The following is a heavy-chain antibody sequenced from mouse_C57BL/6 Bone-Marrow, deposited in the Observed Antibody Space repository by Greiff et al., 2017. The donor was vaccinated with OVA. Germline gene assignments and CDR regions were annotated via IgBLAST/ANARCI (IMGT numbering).Heavy chain of an antibody. Sequence: QVQLQQPGAELVKPGASVKMSCKASGYTFTSYWITWVKQRPGQGLEWIGDIYPGSGSTNYNEKFKSKATLTVDTSSSTAYMQLSSLTSEDSAVYYCARVGWLLPPYYAMDYWGQGTSVTVSS. V-gene: IGHV1-55*01. CDR1: GYTFTSYW. J-gene: IGHJ4*01. CDR2: IYPGSGST. CDR3: ARVGWLLPPYYAMDY. D-gene: IGHD2-3*01.